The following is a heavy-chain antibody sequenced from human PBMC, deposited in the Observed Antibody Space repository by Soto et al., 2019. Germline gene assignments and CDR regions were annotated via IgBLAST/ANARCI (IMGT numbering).Heavy chain of an antibody. D-gene: IGHD2-21*02. Sequence: SVKVSCKASGGPFSSYAISWVRKPTGQGLEWMGWIIPIFGTASYAQKFPGRVTIXAAQSTSTAYMQLSRRRSEDRAVYYCATARVVVTAISIKYYSYGMEVCGQGTTLTVSS. V-gene: IGHV1-69*13. J-gene: IGHJ6*02. CDR3: ATARVVVTAISIKYYSYGMEV. CDR1: GGPFSSYA. CDR2: IIPIFGTA.